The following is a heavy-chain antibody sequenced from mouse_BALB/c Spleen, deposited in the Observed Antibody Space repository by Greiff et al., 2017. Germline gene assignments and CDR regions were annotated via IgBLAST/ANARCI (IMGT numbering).Heavy chain of an antibody. CDR2: ISYSGST. V-gene: IGHV3-8*02. CDR1: GDSITSGY. Sequence: EVKLMESGPSLVKPSQTLSLTCSVTGDSITSGYWNWIRKFPGNKLEYMGYISYSGSTYYNPSLKSRISITRDTSKNQYYLQLNSVTTEDTATYYCARYNYDLYAMDYWGQGTSVTVSS. CDR3: ARYNYDLYAMDY. D-gene: IGHD2-4*01. J-gene: IGHJ4*01.